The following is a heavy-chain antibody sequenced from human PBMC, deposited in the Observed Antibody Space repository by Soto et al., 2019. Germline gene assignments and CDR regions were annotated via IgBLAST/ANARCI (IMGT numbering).Heavy chain of an antibody. Sequence: VGSLTLSCAASGFTFRSYSMNWVRQAPGKGLEWVSCISSSSSHIYYADSMKGRFTISRDNAKNSLYLLMISLRAEDTAVYYCARVVSTVTTVYGMDVCGQRATVTVSS. V-gene: IGHV3-21*01. J-gene: IGHJ6*02. CDR1: GFTFRSYS. CDR2: ISSSSSHI. D-gene: IGHD4-17*01. CDR3: ARVVSTVTTVYGMDV.